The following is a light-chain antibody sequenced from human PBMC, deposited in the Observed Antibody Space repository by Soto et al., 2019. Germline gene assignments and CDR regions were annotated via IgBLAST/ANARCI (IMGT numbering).Light chain of an antibody. J-gene: IGKJ5*01. V-gene: IGKV3D-20*02. CDR1: QSVSNNY. CDR3: HQRQYWPPIT. CDR2: GAS. Sequence: EIVITQSPATLSVSPGERATLSCRASQSVSNNYLAWYQQKPGQAPRLLIYGASSRATGIPDRFSGSGSGTDFTLTISRLEPEDFAVYYCHQRQYWPPITFGQGTRLEIK.